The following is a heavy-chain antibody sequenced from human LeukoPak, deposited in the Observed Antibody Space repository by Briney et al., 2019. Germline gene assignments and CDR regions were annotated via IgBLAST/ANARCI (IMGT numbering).Heavy chain of an antibody. J-gene: IGHJ4*02. D-gene: IGHD6-19*01. CDR3: AKVLRGWYYFDY. CDR2: ISGSGSGGST. CDR1: GFTFSSSA. V-gene: IGHV3-23*01. Sequence: GGSLRLSCAASGFTFSSSAMSWVRQAPGKGLEWVSTISGSGSGGSTYYADSVKGRFTISRDNSKNTLYLQMNSLRAEDTAVYYCAKVLRGWYYFDYWGQGTLVTVSS.